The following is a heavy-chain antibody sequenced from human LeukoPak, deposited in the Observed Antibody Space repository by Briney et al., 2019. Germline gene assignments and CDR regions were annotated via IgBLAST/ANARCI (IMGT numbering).Heavy chain of an antibody. D-gene: IGHD4-23*01. V-gene: IGHV4-34*01. Sequence: SETLSLTCDVAGGSLSGYYWSWIRQSPGKGREWIGEVNYSGSSTNYNPSFKSRVTVSVDTARNQFSLTLSSVTAADTAVYYCARDDFGGTHDTFDVWGQGTVVTVSS. J-gene: IGHJ3*01. CDR3: ARDDFGGTHDTFDV. CDR1: GGSLSGYY. CDR2: VNYSGSST.